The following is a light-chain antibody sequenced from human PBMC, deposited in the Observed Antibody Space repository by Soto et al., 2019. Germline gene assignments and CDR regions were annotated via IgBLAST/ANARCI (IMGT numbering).Light chain of an antibody. CDR1: QSLLHSNGYNY. CDR3: MQALQTPRT. Sequence: DIVMTQSPLSLPVTPGEPASISCRSSQSLLHSNGYNYLDWYLQKPGQSPQLLIRLGSNRASGVADRFSGSGSGTDFTLKISRVEAEDVGVYYCMQALQTPRTFGQGTKVEIK. CDR2: LGS. J-gene: IGKJ1*01. V-gene: IGKV2-28*01.